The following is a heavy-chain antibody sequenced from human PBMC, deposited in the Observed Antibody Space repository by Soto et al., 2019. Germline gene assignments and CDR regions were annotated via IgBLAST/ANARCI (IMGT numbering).Heavy chain of an antibody. CDR1: GGSISSYY. J-gene: IGHJ4*02. D-gene: IGHD3-22*01. CDR3: ARQHYYDSSGYYTWN. CDR2: IYYSGST. V-gene: IGHV4-59*04. Sequence: SETLSLTCTVSGGSISSYYWSWIRQPPGKGLEWIGYIYYSGSTYYTPSLKNRVTISADTSKNQFSLRLNSVTAADTAVYYCARQHYYDSSGYYTWNWGQGTLVTVSS.